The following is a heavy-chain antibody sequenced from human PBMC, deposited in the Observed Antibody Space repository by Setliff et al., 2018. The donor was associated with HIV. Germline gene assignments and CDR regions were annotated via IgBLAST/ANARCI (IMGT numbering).Heavy chain of an antibody. CDR3: ARDLDGLYYMDV. V-gene: IGHV3-48*03. CDR1: GFNFENYE. D-gene: IGHD3-3*01. CDR2: MSSGGGTI. J-gene: IGHJ6*03. Sequence: GGSLRLSCAASGFNFENYEMNWVRQAPGKGLEWISYMSSGGGTIDYADSVRGRFTISRDNAENSVYLQMNSLRVDDTAVYYRARDLDGLYYMDVWGKGTTVTVSS.